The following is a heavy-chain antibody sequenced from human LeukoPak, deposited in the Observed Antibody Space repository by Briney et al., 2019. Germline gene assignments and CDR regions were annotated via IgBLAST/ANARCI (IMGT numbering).Heavy chain of an antibody. V-gene: IGHV4-38-2*02. J-gene: IGHJ5*02. CDR3: ARGAPRRNWFDP. CDR2: IYSTGST. CDR1: GYSITSGYY. Sequence: NPSETLSLTCTVSGYSITSGYYWGWIRQPPGKGLEWIGSIYSTGSTFYNPSLKSRVTISVDPSKNQFSLKLSSVTAADTAVYYCARGAPRRNWFDPWGQGTLVTVSS.